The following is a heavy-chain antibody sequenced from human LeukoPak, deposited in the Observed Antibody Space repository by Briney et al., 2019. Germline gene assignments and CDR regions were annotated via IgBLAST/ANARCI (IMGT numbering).Heavy chain of an antibody. CDR1: GYTFTGYY. CDR2: INPNSGGT. CDR3: ARDFGWTWELPRAPDY. Sequence: ASVTVSCKASGYTFTGYYMHWVRQAPGQGLEWMGWINPNSGGTNYAHKFQGRVTMTRDTSISTAYMELRRLRSDDTAVYYCARDFGWTWELPRAPDYWGQGTLVTVSS. V-gene: IGHV1-2*02. J-gene: IGHJ4*02. D-gene: IGHD1-26*01.